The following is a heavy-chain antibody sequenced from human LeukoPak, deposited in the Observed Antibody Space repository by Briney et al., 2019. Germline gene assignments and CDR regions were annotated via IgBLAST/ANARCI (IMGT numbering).Heavy chain of an antibody. D-gene: IGHD2-8*01. J-gene: IGHJ5*02. Sequence: ASVKVSCKASGYTFTSYGISWVRQAPGQGLERMGWISAYNGNTNYAQKLQGRVTMTTDTSTSTAYMELRSLRSDDTAVYYCARRQGYCTNGVCYENWFDPWGQGTLVTVSS. V-gene: IGHV1-18*01. CDR1: GYTFTSYG. CDR2: ISAYNGNT. CDR3: ARRQGYCTNGVCYENWFDP.